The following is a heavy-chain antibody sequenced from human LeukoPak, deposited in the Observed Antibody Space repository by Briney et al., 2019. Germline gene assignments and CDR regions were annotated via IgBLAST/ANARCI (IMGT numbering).Heavy chain of an antibody. CDR2: IWYDGSNK. J-gene: IGHJ4*02. CDR1: GFTFSSYG. CDR3: ARDLGYDSSGCRY. Sequence: GGSLRLSCAASGFTFSSYGMHWVRQAPGKGLEWVAVIWYDGSNKYYADSVKGRFTISRDNSKNTLYLQMNSLRAEDTAVYYCARDLGYDSSGCRYWGQGTLVTVSS. D-gene: IGHD3-22*01. V-gene: IGHV3-33*01.